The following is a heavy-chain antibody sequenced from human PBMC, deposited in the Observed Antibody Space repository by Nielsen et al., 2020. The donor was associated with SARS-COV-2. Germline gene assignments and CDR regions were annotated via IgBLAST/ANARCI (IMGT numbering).Heavy chain of an antibody. V-gene: IGHV3-21*01. CDR2: ISSSSSYI. CDR3: ARDILRLPTFDY. CDR1: GFTFSSYS. Sequence: GGSLRLSCAASGFTFSSYSMNWVRQAPGKGLEWVSSISSSSSYIYYADSVKGRFTISRDNAKNSLYLQMNSLRAEDTAVYYCARDILRLPTFDYWGQGTLVTVSS. J-gene: IGHJ4*02.